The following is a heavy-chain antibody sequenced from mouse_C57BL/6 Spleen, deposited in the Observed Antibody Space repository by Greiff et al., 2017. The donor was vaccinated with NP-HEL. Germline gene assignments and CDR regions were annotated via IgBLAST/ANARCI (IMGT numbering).Heavy chain of an antibody. Sequence: QVQLQQPGAELVRPGSSVKLSCKASGYTFTSYWMDWVKQRPGQGLEWIGEIDPSDSYTNYNQKFKGKSTLTVDKSSSTAYMQLSSLTSEDSAVYYCARGITTVVATKAMDYWGQGTSVTVSS. CDR2: IDPSDSYT. J-gene: IGHJ4*01. D-gene: IGHD1-1*01. V-gene: IGHV1-69*01. CDR3: ARGITTVVATKAMDY. CDR1: GYTFTSYW.